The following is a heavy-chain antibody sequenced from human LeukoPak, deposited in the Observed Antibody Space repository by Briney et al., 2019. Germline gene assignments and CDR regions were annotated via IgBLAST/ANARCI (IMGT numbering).Heavy chain of an antibody. CDR3: ARFPRDPWRFDY. D-gene: IGHD5-12*01. V-gene: IGHV3-7*03. CDR1: GFTFSSDW. Sequence: GGSLRLSCVVSGFTFSSDWMTWVRQAPGRGLEWVANIREDGSESYYVDSVKGRFTISRDNTKNSLYLQMNSLRAEDTAVYYCARFPRDPWRFDYWGQGTLVSVSS. CDR2: IREDGSES. J-gene: IGHJ4*02.